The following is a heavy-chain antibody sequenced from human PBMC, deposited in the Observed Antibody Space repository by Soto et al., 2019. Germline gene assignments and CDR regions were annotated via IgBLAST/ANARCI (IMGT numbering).Heavy chain of an antibody. D-gene: IGHD5-18*01. V-gene: IGHV3-48*03. CDR1: GFTFSSYE. J-gene: IGHJ4*02. CDR3: ARDLDTAMAPFDY. Sequence: LRLSCAASGFTFSSYEMNWVRQAPGKGLEWVSYISSSGSTIYYADSVKGRFTISRDNAKNSLYLQMNSLRAEDTAVYYCARDLDTAMAPFDYWGQGTLVTVSS. CDR2: ISSSGSTI.